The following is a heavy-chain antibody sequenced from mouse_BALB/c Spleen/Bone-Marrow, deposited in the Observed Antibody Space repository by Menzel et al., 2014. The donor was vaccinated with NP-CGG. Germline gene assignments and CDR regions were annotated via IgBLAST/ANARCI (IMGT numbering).Heavy chain of an antibody. CDR2: IYPGGGYT. J-gene: IGHJ2*01. Sequence: VNVVESGAELVRPGTSVKISCKASGYTSTNYWLGWVKQRPGHGLEWIGDIYPGGGYTNYNEKFKGKATLTADTSSSTAYMQLSSLTSEDSAVYFCARRGTGVDYWGQGTTLIVSS. D-gene: IGHD4-1*01. CDR1: GYTSTNYW. CDR3: ARRGTGVDY. V-gene: IGHV1-63*02.